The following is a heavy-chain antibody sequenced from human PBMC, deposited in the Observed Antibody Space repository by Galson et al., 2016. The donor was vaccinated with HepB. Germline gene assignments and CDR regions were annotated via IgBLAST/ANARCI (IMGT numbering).Heavy chain of an antibody. D-gene: IGHD3-10*01. CDR3: AKETYYSGSGTYYYYYYYMDV. CDR1: KLTFSGNG. CDR2: IAYDGGKK. J-gene: IGHJ6*03. Sequence: SLRLSCAGSKLTFSGNGMHWVRQAPGKGLEWVAFIAYDGGKKYYADSVKGRFTISRDNSKNTVYLQMNSLRAEDTAVYYCAKETYYSGSGTYYYYYYYMDVWGKGTTVTVSS. V-gene: IGHV3-30*18.